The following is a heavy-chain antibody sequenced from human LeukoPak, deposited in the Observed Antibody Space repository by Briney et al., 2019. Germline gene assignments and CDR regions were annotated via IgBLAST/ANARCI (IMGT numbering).Heavy chain of an antibody. J-gene: IGHJ4*02. CDR1: GGSFSGYY. CDR2: INHSGST. V-gene: IGHV4-34*01. CDR3: ALSSSWSWPFDY. Sequence: PSETLSLTCAVCGGSFSGYYWSWIGQPPGKGLEWIGEINHSGSTNYNPSLKSRVTISVDTSKNQFSLKLSSVTAADTAVYYCALSSSWSWPFDYWGQGTLVTVSS. D-gene: IGHD6-13*01.